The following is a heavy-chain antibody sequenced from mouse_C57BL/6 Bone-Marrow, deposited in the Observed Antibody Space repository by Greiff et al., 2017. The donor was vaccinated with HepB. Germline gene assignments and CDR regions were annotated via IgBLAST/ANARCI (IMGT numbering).Heavy chain of an antibody. CDR3: ARGGRGAWFAN. J-gene: IGHJ3*01. CDR1: GFSLTSYG. D-gene: IGHD3-3*01. CDR2: IWGVGST. Sequence: VMLVESGPGLVAPSQSLSITCTVSGFSLTSYGVDWVRQSPGKGLEWLGVIWGVGSTNYNSALKSRLSISKDNTKSQVFLKMNSLQTDDTAMYYCARGGRGAWFANGGQGTLVTVSA. V-gene: IGHV2-6*01.